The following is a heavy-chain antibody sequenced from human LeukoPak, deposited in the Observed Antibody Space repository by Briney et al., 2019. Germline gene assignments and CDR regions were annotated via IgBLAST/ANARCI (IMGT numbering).Heavy chain of an antibody. CDR2: NKHRGRT. V-gene: IGHV4-34*01. J-gene: IGHJ6*02. D-gene: IGHD2-2*01. Sequence: RIGENKHRGRTTYNTSLKSRVTISVDTSKNQFSLKLSSVTAADTAVYYCARRPGGGYCSSTVSPRYVMNVWGQGSTVTVS. CDR3: ARRPGGGYCSSTVSPRYVMNV.